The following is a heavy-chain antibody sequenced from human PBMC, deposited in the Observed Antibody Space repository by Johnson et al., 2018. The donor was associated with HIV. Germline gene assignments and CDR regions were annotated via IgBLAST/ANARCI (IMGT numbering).Heavy chain of an antibody. D-gene: IGHD3/OR15-3a*01. CDR3: ARDPGLYYDIWVSAFDI. J-gene: IGHJ3*02. CDR2: ISYDGSIK. CDR1: GFTFNRYA. Sequence: QVLLVESRGGVVHPGRSLRLSCGASGFTFNRYAIHWVRQAPGKGLEWVGVISYDGSIKYYADSVKGRFTISRDNSKNTLYLQMNNLRAEDTAVYYCARDPGLYYDIWVSAFDIWGQGTMVTVSS. V-gene: IGHV3-30*04.